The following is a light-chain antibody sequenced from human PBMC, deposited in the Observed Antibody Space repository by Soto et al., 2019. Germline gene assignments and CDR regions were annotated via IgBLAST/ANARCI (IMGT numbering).Light chain of an antibody. J-gene: IGLJ3*02. V-gene: IGLV1-40*01. CDR2: GNT. CDR1: SSNIGSGYD. Sequence: QSVLTQPPSVSGAPGQRVTIPCTGSSSNIGSGYDVHWYQQLPGTAPKLLIYGNTNRPSGVPDRFSGSKSGTSASLAITGLQAEDEADYYCQSYDSSLSDWVFGGGTKVTVL. CDR3: QSYDSSLSDWV.